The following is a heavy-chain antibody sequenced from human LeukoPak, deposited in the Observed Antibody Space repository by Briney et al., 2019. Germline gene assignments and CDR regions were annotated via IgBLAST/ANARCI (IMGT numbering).Heavy chain of an antibody. D-gene: IGHD3-22*01. CDR2: IKQDGSEK. CDR3: ARGNYYYDSSGYYYFDY. V-gene: IGHV3-7*03. CDR1: GFTFSSYW. J-gene: IGHJ4*02. Sequence: PGGSLRLSCAASGFTFSSYWMSWVRQAPGKGLEWVANIKQDGSEKCYVDSVKGRFTISRDNAKNSLYLQMNSLRAEDTAVYYCARGNYYYDSSGYYYFDYWGQGTLVTVSS.